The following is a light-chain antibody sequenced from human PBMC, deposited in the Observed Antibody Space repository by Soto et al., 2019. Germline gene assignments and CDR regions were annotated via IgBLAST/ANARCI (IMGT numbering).Light chain of an antibody. CDR3: QQAASFPIN. CDR1: QGIKNW. J-gene: IGKJ5*01. Sequence: DIQMTQSPSYVSASVVDRVTITFLASQGIKNWLAWYQQKPGKAPNLLIYTGSSLQSGVPSRFSGSGSGTDFTLTINSLQPEDFATYYCQQAASFPINFGQGTRREI. CDR2: TGS. V-gene: IGKV1-12*01.